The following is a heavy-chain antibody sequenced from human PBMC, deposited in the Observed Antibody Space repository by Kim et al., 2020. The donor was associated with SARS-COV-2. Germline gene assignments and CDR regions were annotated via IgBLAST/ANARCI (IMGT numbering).Heavy chain of an antibody. CDR1: GYTFTSYY. V-gene: IGHV1-46*01. D-gene: IGHD3-22*01. Sequence: ASVKVSCKASGYTFTSYYMHWVRQAPGQGLEWMGIINPSGGSTSYAQKFQGRVTMTRDTSTSTVYMELSSLGSEDTAVYYCARDLTMTFSGAYYYYGMDVWGQGTTVTVSS. CDR3: ARDLTMTFSGAYYYYGMDV. CDR2: INPSGGST. J-gene: IGHJ6*02.